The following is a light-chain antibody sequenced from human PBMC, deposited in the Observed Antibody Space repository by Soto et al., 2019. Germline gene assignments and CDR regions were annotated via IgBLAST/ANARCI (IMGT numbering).Light chain of an antibody. CDR3: QQYNNWPRWT. Sequence: EIVMTQSPATLSVSPGERATLSCRASQSVSSNLAWYQQKPGQAPGLLIYGASTRATGIPARFSGSGSGTEFTLTISSLQSEDFAVYYCQQYNNWPRWTFGQGTKV. CDR2: GAS. J-gene: IGKJ1*01. CDR1: QSVSSN. V-gene: IGKV3-15*01.